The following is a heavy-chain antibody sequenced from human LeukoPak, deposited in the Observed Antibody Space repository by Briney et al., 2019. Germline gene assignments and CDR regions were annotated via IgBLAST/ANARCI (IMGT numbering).Heavy chain of an antibody. V-gene: IGHV3-48*03. CDR3: AKYPSYYVPFDY. Sequence: PGGSLRLSCAVSGFPFSIYEMNWVCLAPGKGLERVSNIGSSCTTIYYADSVKGRFSISRDNAKNSLYLQRTSLRVEDTAVYDCAKYPSYYVPFDYWGQGTLVTVSS. CDR2: IGSSCTTI. J-gene: IGHJ4*02. D-gene: IGHD1-26*01. CDR1: GFPFSIYE.